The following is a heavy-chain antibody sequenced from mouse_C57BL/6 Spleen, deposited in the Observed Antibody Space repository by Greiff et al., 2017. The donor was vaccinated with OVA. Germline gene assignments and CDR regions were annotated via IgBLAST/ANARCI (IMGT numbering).Heavy chain of an antibody. V-gene: IGHV1-69*01. D-gene: IGHD1-1*01. CDR3: ARNYYGSSVYYFDY. CDR1: GYTFTSYW. Sequence: VQLQQPGAELVMPGASVKLSCKASGYTFTSYWMHWVKQRPGQGLEWIGEIDPSDSYTNYNQKFTGKATLTVDKSSSTAYMQLSSLTSEDSAVYYCARNYYGSSVYYFDYWGQGTTLTVSS. J-gene: IGHJ2*01. CDR2: IDPSDSYT.